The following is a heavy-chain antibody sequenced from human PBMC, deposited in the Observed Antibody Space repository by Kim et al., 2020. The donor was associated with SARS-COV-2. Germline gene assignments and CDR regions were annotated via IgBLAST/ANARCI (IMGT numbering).Heavy chain of an antibody. CDR3: ARGSEIAAAEY. V-gene: IGHV3-11*04. J-gene: IGHJ4*02. CDR2: ITNRGSPI. D-gene: IGHD6-13*01. CDR1: GFTFGDYD. Sequence: GGSLRLSCAASGFTFGDYDMSWIRQAPGKGLEWVSYITNRGSPINYADSVTGRFTISRDNAKNLLYLQMYSLRAEDTAVYYCARGSEIAAAEYWGQGTLGTVSS.